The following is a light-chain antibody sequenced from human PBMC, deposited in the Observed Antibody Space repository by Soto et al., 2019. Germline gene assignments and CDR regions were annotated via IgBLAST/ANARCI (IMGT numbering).Light chain of an antibody. CDR2: AAS. Sequence: DIPLTQSPASLSASVGDRVTITCRASQSISSYLNWYQQKPGQAPKLLIYAASSLQSGVPSRFSGSGSGTDFTLTISSLQHEDFATYYCQQSYSTPWTFGQGTKVEIK. V-gene: IGKV1-39*01. CDR3: QQSYSTPWT. CDR1: QSISSY. J-gene: IGKJ1*01.